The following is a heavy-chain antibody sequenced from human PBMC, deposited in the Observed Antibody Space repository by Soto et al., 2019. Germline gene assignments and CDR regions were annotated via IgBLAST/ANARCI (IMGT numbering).Heavy chain of an antibody. J-gene: IGHJ6*02. Sequence: SCKASGYTFTGYYMHWVRQAPGQGLEWMGWINPNSGGTNYAQKFQGWVTMTRDTSISTAYMELSRMRSDDTAVYYCARGHRAFTPIGESRLYYYYYCGMDVWGQGTTVTVSS. CDR1: GYTFTGYY. V-gene: IGHV1-2*04. D-gene: IGHD3-10*01. CDR2: INPNSGGT. CDR3: ARGHRAFTPIGESRLYYYYYCGMDV.